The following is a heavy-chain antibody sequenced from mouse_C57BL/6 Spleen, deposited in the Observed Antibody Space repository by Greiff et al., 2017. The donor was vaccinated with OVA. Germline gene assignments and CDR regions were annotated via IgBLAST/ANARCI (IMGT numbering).Heavy chain of an antibody. CDR3: ARSRDGKGYFDV. D-gene: IGHD1-1*01. V-gene: IGHV1-81*01. Sequence: VQLQQSGAELARPGASVKLSCKASGYTFTSYGLRWVKQRTGPGLAWIGEIYPTSGNTFSHERFKGKATLTADKSSSTAYMELRSRTSEDSAVDVCARSRDGKGYFDVWGTGTTGTVSS. J-gene: IGHJ1*03. CDR1: GYTFTSYG. CDR2: IYPTSGNT.